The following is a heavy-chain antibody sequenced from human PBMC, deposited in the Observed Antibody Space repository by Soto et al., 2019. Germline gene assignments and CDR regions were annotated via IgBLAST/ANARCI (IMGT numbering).Heavy chain of an antibody. CDR2: VYSGGST. V-gene: IGHV3-66*01. Sequence: LRLSCAASGFTVSSNYMSWVRQAPGKGLEWVSVVYSGGSTYYADSVKGRFTISRDNSKNTLYLQMNSLRAEDTAVYYCARDLGLYSSGALQKRGFDPWGQGNLVTVSS. CDR1: GFTVSSNY. J-gene: IGHJ5*02. CDR3: ARDLGLYSSGALQKRGFDP. D-gene: IGHD6-19*01.